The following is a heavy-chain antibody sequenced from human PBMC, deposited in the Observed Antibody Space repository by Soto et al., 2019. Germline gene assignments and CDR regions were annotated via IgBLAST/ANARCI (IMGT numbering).Heavy chain of an antibody. CDR1: GFRFSDYS. Sequence: EVQLLESGGGLVHPGGSLRLSCAASGFRFSDYSMNWVRQAPGKGLEWVSYITSSGDSIYYADSVKGRFTVSRDNAKNSLFLQMKSLRDEDTAVYYCARLPKGSTVTSWGQGTLVTVSS. CDR2: ITSSGDSI. J-gene: IGHJ4*02. CDR3: ARLPKGSTVTS. V-gene: IGHV3-48*02. D-gene: IGHD4-17*01.